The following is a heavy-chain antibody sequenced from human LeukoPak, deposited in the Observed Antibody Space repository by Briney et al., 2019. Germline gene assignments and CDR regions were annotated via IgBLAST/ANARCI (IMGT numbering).Heavy chain of an antibody. Sequence: SQTLSLTCAISGDSVSSNSAAWNWIRQSSSRGLEWLGRTYYRSKWYNDYAVSVKSRITINPDTSENQFSLQLNSVTPEDTAVYYCASGRSVRTGTFDYWGQGTLVTVSS. V-gene: IGHV6-1*01. CDR2: TYYRSKWYN. CDR3: ASGRSVRTGTFDY. J-gene: IGHJ4*02. D-gene: IGHD1/OR15-1a*01. CDR1: GDSVSSNSAA.